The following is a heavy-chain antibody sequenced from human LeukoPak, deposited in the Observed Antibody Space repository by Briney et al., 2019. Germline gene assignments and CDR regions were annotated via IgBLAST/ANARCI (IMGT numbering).Heavy chain of an antibody. D-gene: IGHD3-10*01. Sequence: SETLSLTCTVSGGSISRSSYYWGWIRQPPGKGLEWIGSIYYSGSTYYNPSLKSRVTISVDTSKNQFSLKLSSVTAADTAVYYCAGGNGSGSFHLYYWGQGTLVTVSS. V-gene: IGHV4-39*01. J-gene: IGHJ4*02. CDR2: IYYSGST. CDR3: AGGNGSGSFHLYY. CDR1: GGSISRSSYY.